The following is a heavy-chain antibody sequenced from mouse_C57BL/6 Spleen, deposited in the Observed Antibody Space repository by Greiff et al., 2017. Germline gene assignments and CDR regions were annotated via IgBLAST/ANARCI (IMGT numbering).Heavy chain of an antibody. CDR1: GYTFTSYW. D-gene: IGHD2-5*01. CDR3: ARGGYSNYVYYFDY. J-gene: IGHJ2*01. Sequence: VQLQQPGAELVMPGASVKLSCKASGYTFTSYWMHWVKQRPGQGLEWIGEIDPSDSYTNYNQKFKGKSTLTVDKSSSTAYMQLSSLTSEDSAVYYCARGGYSNYVYYFDYGGQGTTLTVSS. V-gene: IGHV1-69*01. CDR2: IDPSDSYT.